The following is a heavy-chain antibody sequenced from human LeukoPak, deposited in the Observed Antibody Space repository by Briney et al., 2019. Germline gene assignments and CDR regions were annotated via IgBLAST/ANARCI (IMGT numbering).Heavy chain of an antibody. CDR2: IGRNGENT. CDR3: AMLRVDTAMERGY. CDR1: GFTFSGYA. D-gene: IGHD5-18*01. V-gene: IGHV3-23*01. J-gene: IGHJ4*02. Sequence: QPGGSLRLSCAAAGFTFSGYAMSWVRQAPGKGLEWVSLIGRNGENTYYADSVKGRFTVSRDNAKNTLYLQMNSLGADDTAVYYCAMLRVDTAMERGYWGQGTLVTVSS.